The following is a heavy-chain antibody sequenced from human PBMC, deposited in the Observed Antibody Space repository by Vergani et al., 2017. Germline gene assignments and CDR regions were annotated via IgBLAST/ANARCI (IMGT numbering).Heavy chain of an antibody. CDR2: ISGSGGST. CDR3: AKDLGFGESRGYYFDY. V-gene: IGHV3-23*01. CDR1: GFTFSSYA. J-gene: IGHJ4*02. Sequence: EVQLLESGGGLVQPGGSLRLSCAASGFTFSSYAMSWVRQAPGKGLEWVSAISGSGGSTYYADSVKGRFTISRDNSKNTLYLQMNSLRAEDTAVYYCAKDLGFGESRGYYFDYWGQGTLVTVSS. D-gene: IGHD3-10*01.